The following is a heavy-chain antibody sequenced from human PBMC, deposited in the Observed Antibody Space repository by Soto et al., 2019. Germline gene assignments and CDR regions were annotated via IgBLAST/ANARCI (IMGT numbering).Heavy chain of an antibody. D-gene: IGHD2-21*02. Sequence: VQVVESGGGLVQPGGSLRLSCEVSGFDFSGFWMNWVRQAPGKGLEWVANINHGGSEKNFVDSVKGRFTISRDNAKNSLYLQMNSLRAEDTAVYYCARGGRDLDYWGPGTLVTVSS. V-gene: IGHV3-7*04. CDR2: INHGGSEK. J-gene: IGHJ4*02. CDR1: GFDFSGFW. CDR3: ARGGRDLDY.